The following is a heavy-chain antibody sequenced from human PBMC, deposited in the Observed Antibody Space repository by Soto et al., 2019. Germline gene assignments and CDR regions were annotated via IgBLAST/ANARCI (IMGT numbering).Heavy chain of an antibody. J-gene: IGHJ6*03. Sequence: QVQLQQWGAGLLKPSETLSLTCAVYGGSFSGYYWSWIRQPPGKGLAWIGEINHSGSTNYNPSLKSRVTISVDTSKNQFSLKLSSVTAADTAVYYCARGEQPVRYYYYMDVWGKGTTVTVSS. D-gene: IGHD6-6*01. V-gene: IGHV4-34*01. CDR3: ARGEQPVRYYYYMDV. CDR2: INHSGST. CDR1: GGSFSGYY.